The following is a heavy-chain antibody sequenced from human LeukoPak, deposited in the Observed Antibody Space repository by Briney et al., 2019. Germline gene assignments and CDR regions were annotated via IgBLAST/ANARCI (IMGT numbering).Heavy chain of an antibody. D-gene: IGHD2/OR15-2a*01. V-gene: IGHV5-51*01. CDR3: ARGINDEYFQS. J-gene: IGHJ1*01. Sequence: GESLKIFCKDSPYYFINFWIGWVRQMPGKGLEWMGIIYPADSDTRYNPSFQGHVTISADRSASTAYLQWHGLKASDTAIYYCARGINDEYFQSWGQGTLVIVSS. CDR2: IYPADSDT. CDR1: PYYFINFW.